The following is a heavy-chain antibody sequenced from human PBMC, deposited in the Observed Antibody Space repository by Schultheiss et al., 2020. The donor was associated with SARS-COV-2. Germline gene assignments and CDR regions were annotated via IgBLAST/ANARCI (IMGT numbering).Heavy chain of an antibody. CDR3: AKHPIVVVPAAENYYYYYYMDV. J-gene: IGHJ6*03. Sequence: GGSLRLSCAASGFTFSSYAMSWVRQAPGKGLEWVSAISGSGGSTYYADSVKGRFTISRDNSKNTLYLQMNSLRAEDTAVYYCAKHPIVVVPAAENYYYYYYMDVWGKGTTVTVSS. V-gene: IGHV3-23*01. CDR1: GFTFSSYA. D-gene: IGHD2-2*01. CDR2: ISGSGGST.